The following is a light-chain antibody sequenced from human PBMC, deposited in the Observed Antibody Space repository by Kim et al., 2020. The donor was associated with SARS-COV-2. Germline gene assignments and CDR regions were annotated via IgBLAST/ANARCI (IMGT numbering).Light chain of an antibody. CDR2: GAS. CDR1: QTVGSSF. Sequence: IVLTQSPGTLSLSPGERATLSCRASQTVGSSFLAWYQQKPGQAPRLLIHGASRRATGIPDRFSGSGSGTDFTLTISRLEPEDFAVYYCQQYGASPGITFGQGTRLEIK. V-gene: IGKV3-20*01. J-gene: IGKJ5*01. CDR3: QQYGASPGIT.